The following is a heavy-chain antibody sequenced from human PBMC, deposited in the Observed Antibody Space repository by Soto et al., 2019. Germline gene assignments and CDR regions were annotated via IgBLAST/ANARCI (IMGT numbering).Heavy chain of an antibody. CDR2: IYHTGDT. CDR3: ARAARLSPFDC. J-gene: IGHJ4*01. CDR1: SGSFGMGLL. D-gene: IGHD6-6*01. Sequence: QLQESGPGLAKPSGTLSLTCAVSSGSFGMGLLWNWVRWPSGKGLEWIGEIYHTGDTYSNPSLKSRVTLSMDESKNQFSLKLSSVSAAETAVYSCARAARLSPFDCWGQAILVTVSS. V-gene: IGHV4-4*02.